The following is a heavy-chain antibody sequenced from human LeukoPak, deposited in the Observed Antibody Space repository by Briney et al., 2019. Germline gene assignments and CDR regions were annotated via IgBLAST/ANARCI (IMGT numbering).Heavy chain of an antibody. V-gene: IGHV1-18*01. CDR2: VSGYNGNT. CDR1: GYTFTSYG. J-gene: IGHJ4*02. CDR3: ARDLVVVPAAPGGY. Sequence: ASVKVSCKASGYTFTSYGISWVRQAPGQGLEWMGWVSGYNGNTNYARKLQGRVTMTTDTSTSTAYMELRSLRSDDTAVYYCARDLVVVPAAPGGYWGQGTLVTVSS. D-gene: IGHD2-2*01.